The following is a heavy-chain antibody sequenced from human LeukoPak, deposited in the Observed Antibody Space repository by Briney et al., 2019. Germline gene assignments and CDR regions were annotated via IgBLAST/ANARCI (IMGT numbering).Heavy chain of an antibody. CDR2: INHSGST. J-gene: IGHJ6*03. CDR1: GGSFSGYY. V-gene: IGHV4-34*01. CDR3: ARDHEVVPSYYYMDV. D-gene: IGHD2-2*01. Sequence: SETLSLTCAVYGGSFSGYYWSWIRQPPGKGLEWIGEINHSGSTNYNPSLKSRVTISVDTSKNQFSLKLSSVTAADTAVYYCARDHEVVPSYYYMDVWGKGTTVTVSS.